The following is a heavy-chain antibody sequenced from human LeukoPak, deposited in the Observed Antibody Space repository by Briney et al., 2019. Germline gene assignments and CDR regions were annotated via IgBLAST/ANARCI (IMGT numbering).Heavy chain of an antibody. D-gene: IGHD5-12*01. CDR1: GGTFSSYA. CDR3: ARVTVANAFDI. CDR2: IISIFDTT. J-gene: IGHJ3*02. V-gene: IGHV1-69*05. Sequence: SVKVSCKASGGTFSSYAINWVRQAPGQGLEWMGGIISIFDTTNYAQKFRGRVTVTTDESTSTAYMELSSLRSEDTAVYYCARVTVANAFDIWGQGTMVTVSS.